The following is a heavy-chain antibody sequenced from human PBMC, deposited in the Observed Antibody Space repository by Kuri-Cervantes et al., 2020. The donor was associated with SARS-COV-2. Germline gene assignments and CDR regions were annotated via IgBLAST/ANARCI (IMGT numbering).Heavy chain of an antibody. V-gene: IGHV3-30*18. CDR2: ISHEGKNK. D-gene: IGHD2-21*01. CDR3: AKDRVGVQDF. Sequence: GGSLRLSCAASGFNFSRTDMHWVRQAPGKGLEWVAVISHEGKNKKCIASGKGRLTISRDNSQNTLYLHMKSLRSEDTAMYYCAKDRVGVQDFWGQGTLVTVSS. CDR1: GFNFSRTD. J-gene: IGHJ4*02.